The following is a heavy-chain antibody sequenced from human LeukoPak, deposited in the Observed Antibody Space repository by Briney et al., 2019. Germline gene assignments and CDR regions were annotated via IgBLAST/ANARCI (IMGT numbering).Heavy chain of an antibody. CDR2: ISAYNGNT. D-gene: IGHD2-8*02. V-gene: IGHV1-18*01. CDR3: ARSGTDHGYFDL. CDR1: GYTFTNYG. Sequence: ASVKVSCKASGYTFTNYGISWVRQAPGQGLEWMGWISAYNGNTNYAQKFQGRVTMTTDASTSTAYMELRSLRSDDTAVYYCARSGTDHGYFDLWGRGTLVTVSS. J-gene: IGHJ2*01.